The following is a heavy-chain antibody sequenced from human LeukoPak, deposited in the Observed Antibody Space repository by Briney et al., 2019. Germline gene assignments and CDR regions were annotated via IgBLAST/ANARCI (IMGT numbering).Heavy chain of an antibody. CDR3: ARHPRDIVVVPAAVETTNWFDP. V-gene: IGHV1-2*06. J-gene: IGHJ5*02. Sequence: ASVKVSXKASGYTFTGYYMHWVRQAPGQGLEWMGRINPNSGGTNYAQKFQGRVTMTRDTSISTAYMELSRLRSDDTAVYYCARHPRDIVVVPAAVETTNWFDPWGQGTLVTVSS. D-gene: IGHD2-2*01. CDR2: INPNSGGT. CDR1: GYTFTGYY.